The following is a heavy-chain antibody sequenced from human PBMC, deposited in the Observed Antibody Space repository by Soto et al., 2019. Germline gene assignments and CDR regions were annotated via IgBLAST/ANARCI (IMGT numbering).Heavy chain of an antibody. CDR2: IYWNDDK. CDR1: GFSLSTSGVG. V-gene: IGHV2-5*01. D-gene: IGHD6-19*01. CDR3: AHRPSGWYLFDY. J-gene: IGHJ4*02. Sequence: ASGPTLVNPTQTLTLTCTFSGFSLSTSGVGVGWIRQPPGKALEWLALIYWNDDKRYSPSLKSRLTITKGTSKNQVVLTMTNMDPVDTATYYCAHRPSGWYLFDYWVQGTLVTVSS.